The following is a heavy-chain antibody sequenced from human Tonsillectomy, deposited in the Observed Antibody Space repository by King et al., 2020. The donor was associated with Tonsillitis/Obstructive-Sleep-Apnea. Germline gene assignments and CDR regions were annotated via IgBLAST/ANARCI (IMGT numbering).Heavy chain of an antibody. V-gene: IGHV3-23*04. J-gene: IGHJ4*02. D-gene: IGHD1-7*01. Sequence: VQLVESGGGLVQPGGSLRLSCAASRVTFSNHAMSWVRQAPGKGLEWVSSISDDGGAAYYADSVRGRFTISRDNSKNTLYLQMNSLRAEDTAVNFFAKDLGTHGGGATLDCWGQGTLVTVSS. CDR3: AKDLGTHGGGATLDC. CDR1: RVTFSNHA. CDR2: ISDDGGAA.